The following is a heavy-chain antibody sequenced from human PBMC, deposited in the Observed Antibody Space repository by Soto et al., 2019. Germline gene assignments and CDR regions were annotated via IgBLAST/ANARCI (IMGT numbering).Heavy chain of an antibody. Sequence: SETLSLTCSVSGGSFTGDYWSWTRRPAGKGLQWIGRVFGDGAGTPIYNSLLKSRARMSADPSKRQFSLTLTSVTAADTAVYYCARDLPPYGGRRSPPTGAFEDWGQGIMVTVSS. D-gene: IGHD2-15*01. J-gene: IGHJ4*02. CDR2: VFGDGAGTP. V-gene: IGHV4-4*07. CDR3: ARDLPPYGGRRSPPTGAFED. CDR1: GGSFTGDY.